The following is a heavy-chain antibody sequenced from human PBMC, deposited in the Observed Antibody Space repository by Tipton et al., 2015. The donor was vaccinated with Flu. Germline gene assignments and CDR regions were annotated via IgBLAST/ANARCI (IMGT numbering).Heavy chain of an antibody. J-gene: IGHJ4*02. D-gene: IGHD6-13*01. Sequence: TLSLTCTVSGCSISSYYWSWIRQPPGKGLEWIGYIYYSWSTNYNPSLKSRVTISVDTSKNQFSLKLSSVTAADTAVYYCARGRGIAAAGPCDYWGQGTLVTVSS. CDR1: GCSISSYY. V-gene: IGHV4-59*01. CDR2: IYYSWST. CDR3: ARGRGIAAAGPCDY.